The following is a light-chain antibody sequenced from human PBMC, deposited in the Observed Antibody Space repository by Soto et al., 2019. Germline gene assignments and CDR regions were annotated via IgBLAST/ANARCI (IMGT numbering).Light chain of an antibody. CDR2: YVN. CDR3: CSYVGSYIYV. J-gene: IGLJ1*01. Sequence: QSVLTQPRSVSWSPGQSVTISCTRTSNDVGGYHYVSWYQHHPGKAPKLVIFYVNRRPSGVPHRFSGSKSDNTASLTISGRQAEDEADYYVCSYVGSYIYVFGTGTKVTVL. V-gene: IGLV2-11*01. CDR1: SNDVGGYHY.